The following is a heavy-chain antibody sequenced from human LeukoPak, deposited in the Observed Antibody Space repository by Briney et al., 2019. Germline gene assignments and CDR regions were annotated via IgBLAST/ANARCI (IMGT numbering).Heavy chain of an antibody. CDR3: ARHSPWEPFDY. CDR2: IHYSGNT. J-gene: IGHJ4*02. D-gene: IGHD1-26*01. V-gene: IGHV4-39*01. Sequence: SETLSLTCTVSGDSISSSTYYWGWIRQPPGKGLEWIGSIHYSGNTYYNPSLKSRVTISVDTSKNQFSLSLSSVTAADTAVYYCARHSPWEPFDYWGQGTLVTVSS. CDR1: GDSISSSTYY.